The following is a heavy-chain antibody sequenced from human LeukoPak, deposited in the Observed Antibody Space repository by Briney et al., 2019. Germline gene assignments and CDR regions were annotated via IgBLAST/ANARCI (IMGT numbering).Heavy chain of an antibody. J-gene: IGHJ6*03. CDR1: GFTFSSYG. CDR2: IRYDGSNK. CDR3: AKALDPSMIVIPEDYYMDV. V-gene: IGHV3-30*02. D-gene: IGHD3-22*01. Sequence: GGSLRLSCAASGFTFSSYGMHWVRQAPGKGLEWVAFIRYDGSNKYYADSVKGRFTISRDNSKNTLYLQMNSLRAEDTAVYYCAKALDPSMIVIPEDYYMDVWGKGTTVTVSS.